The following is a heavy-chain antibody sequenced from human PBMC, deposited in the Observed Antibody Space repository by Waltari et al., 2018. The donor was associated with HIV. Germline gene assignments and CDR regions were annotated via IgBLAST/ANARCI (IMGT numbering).Heavy chain of an antibody. CDR1: GGSIGSSSHF. CDR2: LFYSGST. Sequence: QMQLQESGPGLVKPSETLSLPCTVSGGSIGSSSHFWGWIRQPPGKGLERIGTLFYSGSTDYNPSLKSRVTISVDTSKNQFSLKMSSVTAADTTVYYCARLQGWELIGSAAFDIWGQGTMVTVSS. J-gene: IGHJ3*02. CDR3: ARLQGWELIGSAAFDI. V-gene: IGHV4-39*01. D-gene: IGHD1-26*01.